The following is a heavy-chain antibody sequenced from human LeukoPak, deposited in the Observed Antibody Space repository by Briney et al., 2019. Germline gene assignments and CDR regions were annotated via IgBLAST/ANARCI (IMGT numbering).Heavy chain of an antibody. D-gene: IGHD6-13*01. V-gene: IGHV1-2*02. CDR3: ARVRVRAATYWFDP. J-gene: IGHJ5*02. CDR1: GYTFTGYY. CDR2: IFPKSGDT. Sequence: ASVKVSCKASGYTFTGYYMHWVRQAPGHGLEWMGWIFPKSGDTKYAQKFQGRVTMTRDTSISTAYMELSRLRSDDTAVYYCARVRVRAATYWFDPWGQGTLATVSS.